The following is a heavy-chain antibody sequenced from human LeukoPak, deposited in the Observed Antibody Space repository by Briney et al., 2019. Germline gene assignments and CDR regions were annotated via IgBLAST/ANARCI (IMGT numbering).Heavy chain of an antibody. CDR1: GYSFTSYW. J-gene: IGHJ4*02. Sequence: GESLKISCKGSGYSFTSYWISWVRQMPGKGLEWVGRIDPSDSYTNYSPSFQGHVTISADKSISTAYLQWSSLKASDTAMYYCAALYSGYDYEDYWGQGTLVTVSS. CDR3: AALYSGYDYEDY. D-gene: IGHD5-12*01. CDR2: IDPSDSYT. V-gene: IGHV5-10-1*01.